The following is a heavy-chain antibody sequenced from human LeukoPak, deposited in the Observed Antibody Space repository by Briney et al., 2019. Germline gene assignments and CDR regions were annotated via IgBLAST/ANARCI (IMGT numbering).Heavy chain of an antibody. CDR1: GGSISSYY. J-gene: IGHJ5*02. CDR3: ARDSDSSGLRRFDP. Sequence: SETLSLTCTVSGGSISSYYWSWIRQPPGKGLEWIGYIYNSGSTNYNPSLESRVTISVDTSKNQFSLKLSSVTAADTAVYYCARDSDSSGLRRFDPWGQGTLVTVSS. D-gene: IGHD6-19*01. V-gene: IGHV4-59*01. CDR2: IYNSGST.